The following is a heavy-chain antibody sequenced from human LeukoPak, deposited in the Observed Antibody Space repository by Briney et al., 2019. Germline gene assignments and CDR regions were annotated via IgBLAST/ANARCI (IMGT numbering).Heavy chain of an antibody. Sequence: GGSLRLSCVASGFTFSGHWMHWDRQVPGKGLVAVSRITPDGRGTAYADSVKGRFTISRDNAKNTLYLEMNSLTAEDSALYYCARSGYYNGYDYWGQGTLVTVSS. CDR3: ARSGYYNGYDY. CDR1: GFTFSGHW. J-gene: IGHJ4*02. V-gene: IGHV3-74*03. CDR2: ITPDGRGT. D-gene: IGHD3-10*01.